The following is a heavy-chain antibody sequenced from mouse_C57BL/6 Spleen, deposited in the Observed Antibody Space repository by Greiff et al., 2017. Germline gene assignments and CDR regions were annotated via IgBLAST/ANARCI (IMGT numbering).Heavy chain of an antibody. D-gene: IGHD1-1*01. Sequence: VQLQQSGPELVKPGASVKIPCKASGYTFTDYNMDWVKQSHGKSLEWIGDINPNHGGTIYNQKFKGKATLTVDKSSSTAYMELRSLTSEDTAVYYCARRFPDYYGSTYWYFDVWGTGTTVTVSS. V-gene: IGHV1-18*01. J-gene: IGHJ1*03. CDR1: GYTFTDYN. CDR3: ARRFPDYYGSTYWYFDV. CDR2: INPNHGGT.